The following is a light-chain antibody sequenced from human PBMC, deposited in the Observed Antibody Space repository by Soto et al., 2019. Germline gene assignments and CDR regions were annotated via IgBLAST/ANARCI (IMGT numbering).Light chain of an antibody. CDR2: AAS. Sequence: DIQMTQSPSSLSGSVGDRVTITCRASENISRHLNWYQQKPGKAPKLLIYAASSLQNGVPSRFRGGGSGTDFTLTNSNLQPEDFATYYCQPTYTTLSITFGHGTRLESK. J-gene: IGKJ5*01. V-gene: IGKV1-39*01. CDR1: ENISRH. CDR3: QPTYTTLSIT.